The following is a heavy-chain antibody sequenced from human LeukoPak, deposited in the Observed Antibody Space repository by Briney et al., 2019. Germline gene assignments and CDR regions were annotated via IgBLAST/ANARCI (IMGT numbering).Heavy chain of an antibody. V-gene: IGHV1-69*13. J-gene: IGHJ5*02. CDR3: ASSPLGWNWFDP. Sequence: SVKVSCKASGGTLSRYAISWVRQAPGQGLEWMGGIIPIFGTANYAQKFQGRVTITADESTSTAYMELSSLRSEDTAVYYCASSPLGWNWFDPWGQGTLVTVSS. D-gene: IGHD4-23*01. CDR2: IIPIFGTA. CDR1: GGTLSRYA.